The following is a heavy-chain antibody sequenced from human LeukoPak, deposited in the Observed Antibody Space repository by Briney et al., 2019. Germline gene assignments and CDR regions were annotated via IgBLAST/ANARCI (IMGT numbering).Heavy chain of an antibody. Sequence: GRSLRLSCVASGFTFCSYGMHWVRQAPGKGLEWVAVIWAGGSNKNYVYSVKGRFTISRDNSKNTLFLQMNSLRAEDSAVYYCARDPDYRTYGMDVWGQGTTVTVSS. CDR2: IWAGGSNK. J-gene: IGHJ6*02. CDR1: GFTFCSYG. D-gene: IGHD4-11*01. V-gene: IGHV3-33*01. CDR3: ARDPDYRTYGMDV.